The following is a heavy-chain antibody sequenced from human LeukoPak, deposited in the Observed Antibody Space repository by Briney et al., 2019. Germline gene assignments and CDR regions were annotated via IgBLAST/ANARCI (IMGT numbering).Heavy chain of an antibody. V-gene: IGHV4-39*07. J-gene: IGHJ4*02. CDR1: GGSISSSSYY. CDR3: ARVFWSGYSYFDY. D-gene: IGHD3-3*01. CDR2: IYYSGST. Sequence: SETLSLTCTVSGGSISSSSYYWGWIRQPPGKGLEWIGSIYYSGSTYYNPSLKSRVTISVDTSKNQFSLKLSSVTAADTAVYYCARVFWSGYSYFDYWGQGTLVTVSS.